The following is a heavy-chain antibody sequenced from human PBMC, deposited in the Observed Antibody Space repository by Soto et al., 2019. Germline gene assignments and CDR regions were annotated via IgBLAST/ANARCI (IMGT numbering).Heavy chain of an antibody. CDR1: GGSISSYY. J-gene: IGHJ4*02. Sequence: SETLSLTCTVSGGSISSYYWSWIRQPPGKGLEWIGYIYYSGSTNYNPSLKSRVTISVDTSKNQFSLKLSSVTAADTAVYYCARETTTYYDILTGYAYFDYWGRGTLVTVSS. V-gene: IGHV4-59*01. CDR2: IYYSGST. D-gene: IGHD3-9*01. CDR3: ARETTTYYDILTGYAYFDY.